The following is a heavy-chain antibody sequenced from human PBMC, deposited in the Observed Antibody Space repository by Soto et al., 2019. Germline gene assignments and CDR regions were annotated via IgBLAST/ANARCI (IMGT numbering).Heavy chain of an antibody. CDR2: ISDNGGRT. D-gene: IGHD6-19*01. V-gene: IGHV3-23*01. CDR3: AKDHHTTTPVATDY. CDR1: GFTFSTYA. Sequence: EVQLLESGGGLVQPGGSLRLSCAASGFTFSTYAMDWIRQAPGKGLEWVSGISDNGGRTYYAASVKGRFTISRDNSKNTLYLQMNSLRPEDTAIYYCAKDHHTTTPVATDYWGQATLVTVSS. J-gene: IGHJ4*02.